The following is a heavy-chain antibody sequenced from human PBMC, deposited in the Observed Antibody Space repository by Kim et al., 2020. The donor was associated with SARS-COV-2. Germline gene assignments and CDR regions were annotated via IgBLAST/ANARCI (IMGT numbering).Heavy chain of an antibody. D-gene: IGHD2-21*02. V-gene: IGHV4-59*13. CDR1: GGSISSYY. Sequence: SETLSLTCTVSGGSISSYYWSWIRQPPGKGLEWIGYIYYSGSTNYNPSLKSRVTISVDTSKNQFSLKLSSVTAADTAVYYCARVLWAYCGGDCYSVDAFDIWGQGTMVTVSS. CDR3: ARVLWAYCGGDCYSVDAFDI. J-gene: IGHJ3*02. CDR2: IYYSGST.